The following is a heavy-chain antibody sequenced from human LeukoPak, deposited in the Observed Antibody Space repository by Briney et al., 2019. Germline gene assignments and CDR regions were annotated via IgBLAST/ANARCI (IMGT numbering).Heavy chain of an antibody. CDR1: GGSISSYY. CDR2: IYYSGST. Sequence: PSETLSLTCTVSGGSISSYYWSWIRQPPGKGLEWIGYIYYSGSTNYSPSLKSRVTISVDTSKNQFSLKLSSVTAADTAVYYCARRHTAMGFFDYWGQGTLVTVSS. CDR3: ARRHTAMGFFDY. V-gene: IGHV4-59*08. J-gene: IGHJ4*02. D-gene: IGHD5-18*01.